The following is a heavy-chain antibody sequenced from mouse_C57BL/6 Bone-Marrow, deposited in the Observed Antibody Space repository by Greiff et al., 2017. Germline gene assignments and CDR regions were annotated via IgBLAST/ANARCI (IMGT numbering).Heavy chain of an antibody. CDR2: IYPSDSET. Sequence: QVQLKQPGAELVRPGSSVKLSCKASGYTFTSYWMDWVKQRPGQGLEWIGNIYPSDSETHYNQKFKDKATLTVDKSSSTAYMQLSSLTSEDSAVYYCARYGNYFYYFDYWGQGTTLTVSS. CDR1: GYTFTSYW. J-gene: IGHJ2*01. V-gene: IGHV1-61*01. CDR3: ARYGNYFYYFDY. D-gene: IGHD2-1*01.